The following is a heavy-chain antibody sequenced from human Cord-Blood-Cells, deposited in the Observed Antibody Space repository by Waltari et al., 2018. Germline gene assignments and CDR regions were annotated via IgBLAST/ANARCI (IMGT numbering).Heavy chain of an antibody. V-gene: IGHV3-23*04. CDR3: AKDTSFTFGGVTRPPFDY. CDR1: GFTFSSYA. Sequence: EVQLVESGGGLVQPGGSLRLSCAASGFTFSSYAMRWVRQAPRTGLEWVSAISGSGGSTYYADSVKGRFTISRDNSKNTLYLQMNSLRAEDTAVYYCAKDTSFTFGGVTRPPFDYWGQGTLVTVSS. J-gene: IGHJ4*02. CDR2: ISGSGGST. D-gene: IGHD3-16*01.